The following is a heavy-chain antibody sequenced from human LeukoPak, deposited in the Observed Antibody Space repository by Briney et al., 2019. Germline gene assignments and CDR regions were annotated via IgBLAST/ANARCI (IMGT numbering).Heavy chain of an antibody. V-gene: IGHV4-34*01. D-gene: IGHD3-3*01. J-gene: IGHJ4*02. Sequence: SETLSLTCAVYGVSFSGYYWSWIRQPPGKGLEWIGEINHSGSTNYNPSLKSRVTISVDTSKNQFSLKLSSVTAADTAVYYCARFYDFWSGYGFDYWGQGTLVTVSS. CDR3: ARFYDFWSGYGFDY. CDR1: GVSFSGYY. CDR2: INHSGST.